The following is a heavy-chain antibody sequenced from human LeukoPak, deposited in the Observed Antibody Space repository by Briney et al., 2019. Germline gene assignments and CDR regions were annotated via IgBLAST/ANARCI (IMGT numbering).Heavy chain of an antibody. D-gene: IGHD1-26*01. CDR2: IYASGTI. CDR3: ARLVDWFDP. CDR1: GVSISNYY. Sequence: PSETLSLTCTVSGVSISNYYWSWIRRPAGKGLECIGRIYASGTINYNPSLRSRVTMSVDTSKNQFSLKLSSVTAADTAVYYCARLVDWFDPWGQGTLVTVSS. J-gene: IGHJ5*02. V-gene: IGHV4-4*07.